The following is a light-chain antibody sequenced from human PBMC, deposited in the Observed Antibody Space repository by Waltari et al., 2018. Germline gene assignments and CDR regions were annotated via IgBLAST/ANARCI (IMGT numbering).Light chain of an antibody. Sequence: QLVLTQSPSASASLGASVKLTCTLSSGHSSTVIAWLQQQPEKGPRYLMKVNSDGSHSKGDEIPDRFSGSSSGAERYLTISSLQSEDEADYYGQTGGHGTWVFGGGTKLTVL. CDR1: SGHSSTV. CDR2: VNSDGSH. J-gene: IGLJ3*02. CDR3: QTGGHGTWV. V-gene: IGLV4-69*01.